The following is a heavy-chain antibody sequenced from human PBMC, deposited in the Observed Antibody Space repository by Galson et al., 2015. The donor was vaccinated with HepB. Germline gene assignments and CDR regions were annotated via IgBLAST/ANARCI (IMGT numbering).Heavy chain of an antibody. CDR1: EYNFTSYW. Sequence: QSGAEVKKPGESLKISCKGSEYNFTSYWIGWVRQMPGKGLEWMGIIYPGDSDTRYSPSFQGQVTMSVDKSISTAYLQWNSLKASDTGIYYCQLWFGDLLPGDYWGQGTLVTVSS. D-gene: IGHD3-10*01. CDR2: IYPGDSDT. J-gene: IGHJ4*02. CDR3: QLWFGDLLPGDY. V-gene: IGHV5-51*01.